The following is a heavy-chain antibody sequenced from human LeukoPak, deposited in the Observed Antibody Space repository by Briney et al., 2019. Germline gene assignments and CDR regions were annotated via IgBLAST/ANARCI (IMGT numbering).Heavy chain of an antibody. CDR3: ARGVDYYGSEYYFDY. V-gene: IGHV4-38-2*01. CDR2: IYHSGST. D-gene: IGHD3-10*01. Sequence: PSETLSLTCAVSGYSISSGYYWGWIRQPPGKGLEWIGSIYHSGSTYYNPSLKSRVTISVDTSKNQFSLKLSSVTAADTAVYYCARGVDYYGSEYYFDYWGQGTLVTVSS. J-gene: IGHJ4*02. CDR1: GYSISSGYY.